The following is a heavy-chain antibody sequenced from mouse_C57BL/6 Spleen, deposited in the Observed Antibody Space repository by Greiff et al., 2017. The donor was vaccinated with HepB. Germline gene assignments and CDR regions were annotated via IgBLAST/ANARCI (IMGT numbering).Heavy chain of an antibody. J-gene: IGHJ1*03. CDR2: INPNYGTT. CDR1: GYSFTDYN. V-gene: IGHV1-39*01. CDR3: ARRYYGSSYWYFDV. Sequence: EVHLVESGPELVKPGASVKISCKASGYSFTDYNMNWVKQSNGKSLEWIGVINPNYGTTSYNQKFKGKATLTVDQSSSTAYMQLNSLTSEDSAVYYCARRYYGSSYWYFDVWGTGTTVTVSS. D-gene: IGHD1-1*01.